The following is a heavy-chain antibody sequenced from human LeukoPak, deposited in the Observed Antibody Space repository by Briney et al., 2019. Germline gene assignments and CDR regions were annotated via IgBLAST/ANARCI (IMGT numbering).Heavy chain of an antibody. CDR1: GYTFTGYY. CDR3: ATLGATSFDY. D-gene: IGHD1-26*01. V-gene: IGHV1-2*02. Sequence: ASVKVSCKTSGYTFTGYYIHWVRQAPGKGLEWMGWIVPNSGGTKYAQKFQGRVTMTRDTSISTAYMELSRLRYDDTAVYYCATLGATSFDYWGQGALVTVSS. CDR2: IVPNSGGT. J-gene: IGHJ4*02.